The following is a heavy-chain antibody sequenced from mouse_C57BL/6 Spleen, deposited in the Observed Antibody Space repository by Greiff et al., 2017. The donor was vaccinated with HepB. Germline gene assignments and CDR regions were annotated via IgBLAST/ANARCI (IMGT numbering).Heavy chain of an antibody. J-gene: IGHJ2*01. D-gene: IGHD1-1*01. CDR3: ARGGVATKAFDY. CDR2: IYPGDGDT. V-gene: IGHV1-82*01. CDR1: GYAFSSSW. Sequence: QVQLQQSGPELVKPGASVKISCKASGYAFSSSWMNWVKQRPGKGLEWIGRIYPGDGDTNYNGKFKGKATLTADKSSSTAYMQLSSLTSEDSAVYFCARGGVATKAFDYWGQGTTLTVSS.